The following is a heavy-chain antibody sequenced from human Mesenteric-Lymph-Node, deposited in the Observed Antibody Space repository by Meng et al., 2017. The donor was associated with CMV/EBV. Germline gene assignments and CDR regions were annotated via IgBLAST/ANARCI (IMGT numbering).Heavy chain of an antibody. CDR3: ARSRYYYGSGTYYTGDFDY. CDR1: GFIVSTNY. D-gene: IGHD3-10*01. Sequence: GESLKISCAASGFIVSTNYMSWVRQAPGKGLEWVSVIYSGGRTYYADSVKGRFTISRDNSKNTLYLQMNSLRAEDTAVYYCARSRYYYGSGTYYTGDFDYWGQGTLVTVSS. V-gene: IGHV3-53*05. J-gene: IGHJ4*02. CDR2: IYSGGRT.